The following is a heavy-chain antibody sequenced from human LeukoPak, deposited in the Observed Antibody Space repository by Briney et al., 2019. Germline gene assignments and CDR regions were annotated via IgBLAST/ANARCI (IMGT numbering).Heavy chain of an antibody. J-gene: IGHJ6*04. CDR3: ARGDRYVYGMDV. CDR1: GGSISSGDYY. V-gene: IGHV4-30-4*01. D-gene: IGHD3-16*01. Sequence: SQTLSLTCTVSGGSISSGDYYWSWIRQPPGKGLEWIGYIYYSGSTYYNPSLKSRVTISVDTSKNRFSLKLSSVTAADTAVYYCARGDRYVYGMDVWGKGTTVTVSS. CDR2: IYYSGST.